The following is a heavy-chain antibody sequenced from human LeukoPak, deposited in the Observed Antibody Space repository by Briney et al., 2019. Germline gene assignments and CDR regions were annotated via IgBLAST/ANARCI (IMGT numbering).Heavy chain of an antibody. V-gene: IGHV3-33*01. CDR1: GFTFSSYG. D-gene: IGHD5-24*01. J-gene: IGHJ3*02. CDR2: IWYDGSNK. Sequence: GGPLRLSCAASGFTFSSYGMHGVRQAPGKGLEWVAVIWYDGSNKYYADSVKGRFTISRDNSKNTLYLQMNSLRAEDTAVYYCARAENAFDIWGQGTMVTVSS. CDR3: ARAENAFDI.